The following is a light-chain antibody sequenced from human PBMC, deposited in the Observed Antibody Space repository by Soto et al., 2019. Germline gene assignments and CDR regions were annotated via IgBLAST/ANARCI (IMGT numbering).Light chain of an antibody. CDR1: QSISSW. CDR2: DAS. J-gene: IGKJ1*01. CDR3: QQYNSYSRT. Sequence: IQLTQSPSTVSASVGARVTITCRASQSISSWLAWYQQKPGKAPKLLIYDASGLESGVPSRFSGSGSGTEFTLTISSLQPDDFATYYCQQYNSYSRTFGQGTKVDI. V-gene: IGKV1-5*01.